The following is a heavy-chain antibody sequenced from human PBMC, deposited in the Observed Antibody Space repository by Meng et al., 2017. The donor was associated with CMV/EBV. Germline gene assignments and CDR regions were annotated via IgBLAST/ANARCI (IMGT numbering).Heavy chain of an antibody. V-gene: IGHV2-5*01. D-gene: IGHD5-18*01. CDR1: GFSLSTSGVG. CDR2: IYWNDDK. Sequence: SGPTLVKPTQTLTLTCTFSGFSLSTSGVGVGWIRQPPGKALEWLALIYWNDDKRYSPSLKSRLTITKDTSKNQVVLTMTNMDPVDTATYYCAHLDTAIVNIDYWGQGTLVTVSS. J-gene: IGHJ4*02. CDR3: AHLDTAIVNIDY.